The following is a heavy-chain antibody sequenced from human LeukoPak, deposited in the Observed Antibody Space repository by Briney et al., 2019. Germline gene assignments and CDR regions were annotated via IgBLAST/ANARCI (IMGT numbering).Heavy chain of an antibody. V-gene: IGHV4-34*01. CDR1: GGSFSGYY. Sequence: SETLSLTCAVYGGSFSGYYWSWIRQPPGKGLERIGEINPSGSTNYIPSLKSRVTISVDTSKNQFSLELSSVTAADTAVYYCARGGAACSSSCFDKWGQGTLVTVSS. J-gene: IGHJ4*02. D-gene: IGHD6-13*01. CDR2: INPSGST. CDR3: ARGGAACSSSCFDK.